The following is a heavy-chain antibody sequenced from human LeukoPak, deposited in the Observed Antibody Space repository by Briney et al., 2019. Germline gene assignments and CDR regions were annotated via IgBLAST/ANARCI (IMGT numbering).Heavy chain of an antibody. CDR3: ASKLNSSGWYGTGGFDY. D-gene: IGHD6-19*01. CDR2: IYTSGST. J-gene: IGHJ4*02. Sequence: SETLSLTCTVSGGSISSYYWSWIRQPAGKGLEWIGRIYTSGSTNYNPSLKSRVTMSVDTSKNQFSLKLSSVTAADTAVYYCASKLNSSGWYGTGGFDYWGQGTLVTISS. V-gene: IGHV4-4*07. CDR1: GGSISSYY.